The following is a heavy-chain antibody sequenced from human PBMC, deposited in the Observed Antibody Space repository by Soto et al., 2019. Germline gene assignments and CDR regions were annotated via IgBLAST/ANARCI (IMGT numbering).Heavy chain of an antibody. CDR1: GFTFSSYG. J-gene: IGHJ4*02. V-gene: IGHV3-33*01. D-gene: IGHD2-8*01. Sequence: GGSLRLSCAASGFTFSSYGMHWVRQAPGKGLEWVAVIWYDGSNKYYADSVKGRFTISRDNSKNTLYLQMNSLRAEETAVYYCARELATNGVPPLFGGQGTLVTVSS. CDR2: IWYDGSNK. CDR3: ARELATNGVPPLF.